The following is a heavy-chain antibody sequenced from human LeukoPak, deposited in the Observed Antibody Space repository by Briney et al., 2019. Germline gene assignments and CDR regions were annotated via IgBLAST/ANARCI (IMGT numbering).Heavy chain of an antibody. CDR1: GGTFSGYH. CDR3: ASLSRRFGDYGDYDEALRD. D-gene: IGHD4-17*01. J-gene: IGHJ4*02. V-gene: IGHV4-34*01. Sequence: SETLSLTCAVYGGTFSGYHWSWIRQPPGKGLEWIGQINHSENTNHNPSIKSRVTISVDTSKNQFSLKLSSVTAADTAVYYCASLSRRFGDYGDYDEALRDWGQGTLVTVSS. CDR2: INHSENT.